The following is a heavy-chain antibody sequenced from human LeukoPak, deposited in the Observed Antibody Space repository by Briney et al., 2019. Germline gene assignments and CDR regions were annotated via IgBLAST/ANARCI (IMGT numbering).Heavy chain of an antibody. CDR2: ISSSSSYT. CDR3: ARDLEAANTYYFDY. Sequence: GGSLRLSCAASGFTFSDYYMSWIRQAPGKGLEWVSYISSSSSYTNYADSVKGRFTISRDNSKNTVYLQVNSLRDEDTAVYYCARDLEAANTYYFDYWGQGTMVTVSS. D-gene: IGHD6-13*01. CDR1: GFTFSDYY. J-gene: IGHJ4*02. V-gene: IGHV3-11*06.